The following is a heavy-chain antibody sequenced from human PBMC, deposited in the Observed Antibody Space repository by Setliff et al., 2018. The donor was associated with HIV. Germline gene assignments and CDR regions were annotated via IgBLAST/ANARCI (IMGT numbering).Heavy chain of an antibody. CDR1: GFIFSDSW. D-gene: IGHD1-1*01. CDR3: AGSRGYFVQAE. Sequence: PGGSLRLSCGASGFIFSDSWMDWVRQAPGKGLEWVATIKKDGREKYYVDSVKGRFTISRDNTRNLLYLEMNSLRAEDTAVYYCAGSRGYFVQAEWGQGTLVTVSS. V-gene: IGHV3-7*01. J-gene: IGHJ4*02. CDR2: IKKDGREK.